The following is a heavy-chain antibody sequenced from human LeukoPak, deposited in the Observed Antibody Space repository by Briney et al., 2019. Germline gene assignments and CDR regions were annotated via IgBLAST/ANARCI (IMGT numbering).Heavy chain of an antibody. CDR2: IYYSGST. CDR3: ARSRHDIIAAAGTIDY. CDR1: GGSISSYY. D-gene: IGHD6-13*01. V-gene: IGHV4-59*08. Sequence: SETLSLTCTVSGGSISSYYWSWIRQPPGKGLEWIGYIYYSGSTNYNPSLKSRVTISVDTSKNQFSLKLSAVTAADTAVYYCARSRHDIIAAAGTIDYWGQGTLVTVSS. J-gene: IGHJ4*02.